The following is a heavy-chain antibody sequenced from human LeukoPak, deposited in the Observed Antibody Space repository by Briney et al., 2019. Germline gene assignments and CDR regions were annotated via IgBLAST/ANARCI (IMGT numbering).Heavy chain of an antibody. V-gene: IGHV3-11*04. CDR1: GFTFSDYY. Sequence: GGSLRLSCAASGFTFSDYYMSWIRQAPGKGLECVAYISHSDSSIYYADSLKGRFTISRDNAKNTLHLQMNTLREEDTAVYYCARGGPYSASDYWGQGTLVTVSS. CDR2: ISHSDSSI. J-gene: IGHJ4*02. CDR3: ARGGPYSASDY. D-gene: IGHD1-26*01.